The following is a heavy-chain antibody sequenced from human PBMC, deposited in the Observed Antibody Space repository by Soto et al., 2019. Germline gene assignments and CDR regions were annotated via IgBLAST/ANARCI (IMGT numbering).Heavy chain of an antibody. D-gene: IGHD2-15*01. J-gene: IGHJ4*02. CDR1: GGSIDDSPYY. CDR3: GGPFVGNCYSFPCFDH. Sequence: SETLSLTCTVSGGSIDDSPYYWAWIRQPPGKGLEWIGSFFHSGSTYYNPSLTSRVAISGGTSKNQFSLHLASVTAADTATYYWGGPFVGNCYSFPCFDHGGQGRWVTVSS. CDR2: FFHSGST. V-gene: IGHV4-39*01.